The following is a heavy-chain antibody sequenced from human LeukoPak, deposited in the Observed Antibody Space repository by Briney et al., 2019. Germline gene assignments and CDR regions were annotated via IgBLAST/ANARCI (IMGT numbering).Heavy chain of an antibody. D-gene: IGHD4-23*01. Sequence: PSEALSLTCTVSGGSLSNYHWSWIRQPTGRGLEWIERIYTSGGTNYSPSLRSRVTMSVDTSKNQFSLKLSSVTAADTAVYYCARDRVTVGSTTSYFDFWGQGALVTVSS. J-gene: IGHJ4*02. CDR3: ARDRVTVGSTTSYFDF. CDR1: GGSLSNYH. V-gene: IGHV4-4*07. CDR2: IYTSGGT.